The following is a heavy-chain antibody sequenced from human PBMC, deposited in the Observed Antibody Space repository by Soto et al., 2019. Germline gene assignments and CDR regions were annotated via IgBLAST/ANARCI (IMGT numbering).Heavy chain of an antibody. J-gene: IGHJ5*02. V-gene: IGHV4-39*07. CDR1: GGSISSYY. D-gene: IGHD4-17*01. CDR2: IFYSGTT. CDR3: ARDFTYYGEANWFDP. Sequence: SETLSLTCSFSGGSISSYYWSWIRQPPGKGLEWIGSIFYSGTTYYNPSLKSRVTISEDTSKSQFSLKLSSVTAADTAVYFCARDFTYYGEANWFDPWGKGTLVTVSS.